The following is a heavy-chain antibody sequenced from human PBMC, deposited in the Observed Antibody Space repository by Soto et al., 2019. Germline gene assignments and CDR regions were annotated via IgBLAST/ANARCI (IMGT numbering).Heavy chain of an antibody. D-gene: IGHD2-2*01. CDR3: AKDRLAYCSSTSCYAEYFQH. CDR1: GFTFSSYA. V-gene: IGHV3-23*01. CDR2: ISGSGGST. Sequence: WGSLRLSCAASGFTFSSYAMSWVRQAPGKGLEWVSAISGSGGSTYYADSVKGRFTISRDNSKNTLYLQMNSLRAEDTAVYYCAKDRLAYCSSTSCYAEYFQHWGQGT. J-gene: IGHJ1*01.